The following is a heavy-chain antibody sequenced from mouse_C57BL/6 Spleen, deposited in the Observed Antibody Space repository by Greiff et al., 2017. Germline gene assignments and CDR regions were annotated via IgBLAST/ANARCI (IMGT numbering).Heavy chain of an antibody. D-gene: IGHD1-1*01. J-gene: IGHJ2*01. CDR2: ISDGGSYT. Sequence: EVQRVESGGGLVKPGGSLKLSCAASGFTFSSYAMSWVRQTPEKRLEWVATISDGGSYTYYPDNVKGRFTISRDNAKNNLYLQMSHLKSEDTAMYYCARARDYYGSSFYYFDYWGQGTTLTVSS. CDR1: GFTFSSYA. CDR3: ARARDYYGSSFYYFDY. V-gene: IGHV5-4*01.